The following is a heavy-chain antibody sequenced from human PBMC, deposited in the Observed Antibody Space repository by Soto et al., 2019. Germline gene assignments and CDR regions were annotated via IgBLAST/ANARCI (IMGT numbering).Heavy chain of an antibody. CDR2: ISAYNGNT. V-gene: IGHV1-18*01. Sequence: ASVKVSCKASGYTFTSYAMHWVRQAPGQGLEWMGWISAYNGNTNYAQKLQGRVTMTTDTSTSTVYMELRSLRSDDTAVYYCARASGSSYWFDPWGQGTLVTVSS. D-gene: IGHD1-26*01. J-gene: IGHJ5*02. CDR1: GYTFTSYA. CDR3: ARASGSSYWFDP.